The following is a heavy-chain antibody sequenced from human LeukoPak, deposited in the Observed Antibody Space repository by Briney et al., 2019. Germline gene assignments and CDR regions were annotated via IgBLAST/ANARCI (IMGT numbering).Heavy chain of an antibody. Sequence: GGSLRLSCAVSGITVSSYAMSWVRQAPGKGLEWASAISGSGDSTYYADSVKGRFTISRDNSKNTLYLQMNSLRAEDTAVYYCARPPYDNSAGAPNFDYWGQGTLVTVSS. CDR3: ARPPYDNSAGAPNFDY. D-gene: IGHD3-22*01. V-gene: IGHV3-23*01. CDR1: GITVSSYA. CDR2: ISGSGDST. J-gene: IGHJ4*02.